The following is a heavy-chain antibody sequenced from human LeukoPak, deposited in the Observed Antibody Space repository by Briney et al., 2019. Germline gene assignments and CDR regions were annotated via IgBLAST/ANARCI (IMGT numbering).Heavy chain of an antibody. V-gene: IGHV4-4*07. J-gene: IGHJ6*03. CDR3: ARLKFYGSTGYSSGHYMDV. D-gene: IGHD3-22*01. CDR1: GGPIYSYY. CDR2: LYPGVST. Sequence: SETLSLTCTVSGGPIYSYYWSWIRQTAGKGLEWIGRLYPGVSTNYNPSLKSRVTMSVDTSKNQFALKLSAVTAADTAVYYCARLKFYGSTGYSSGHYMDVWGKGTTVTVSS.